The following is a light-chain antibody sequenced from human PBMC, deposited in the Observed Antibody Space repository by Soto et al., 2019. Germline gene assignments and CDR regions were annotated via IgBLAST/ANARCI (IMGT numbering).Light chain of an antibody. CDR1: SSNIGTNY. CDR3: AAWDDSLSGWV. Sequence: QPVLTQPPSASGTPGQRVTISCSGSSSNIGTNYVYWYQQLPGTAPKLLIYRNNQRPSGVPDRFSGSKFGTSASLAISGLRSEDEADYYCAAWDDSLSGWVFGGGTKLTVL. CDR2: RNN. V-gene: IGLV1-47*01. J-gene: IGLJ3*02.